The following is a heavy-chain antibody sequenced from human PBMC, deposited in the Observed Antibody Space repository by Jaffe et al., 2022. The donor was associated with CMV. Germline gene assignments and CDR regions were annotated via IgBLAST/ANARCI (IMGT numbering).Heavy chain of an antibody. CDR2: ISWNSGSI. V-gene: IGHV3-9*01. J-gene: IGHJ4*02. CDR3: AKDIGSINRGRFDY. CDR1: GFTFDDYA. D-gene: IGHD6-25*01. Sequence: EVQLVESGGGLVQPGRSLRLSCAASGFTFDDYAMHWVRQAPGKGLEWVSGISWNSGSIGYADSVKGRFTISRDNAKNSLYLQMNSLRAEDTALYYCAKDIGSINRGRFDYWGQGTLVTVSS.